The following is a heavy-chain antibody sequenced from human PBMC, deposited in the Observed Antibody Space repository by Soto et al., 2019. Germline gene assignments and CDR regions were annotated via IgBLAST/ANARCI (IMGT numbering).Heavy chain of an antibody. CDR2: INTNTGNP. D-gene: IGHD3-3*01. Sequence: GASVKVSCKASGYTFTSYAMNWVRQAPGQGLEWMGWINTNTGNPTYAQGFTGRFVFSLDTSVSTAYLQICSLKAEDTAVYYCARDGPSYYDFWSGYNYYYYMDVWGKGTTVTVSS. V-gene: IGHV7-4-1*01. CDR1: GYTFTSYA. CDR3: ARDGPSYYDFWSGYNYYYYMDV. J-gene: IGHJ6*03.